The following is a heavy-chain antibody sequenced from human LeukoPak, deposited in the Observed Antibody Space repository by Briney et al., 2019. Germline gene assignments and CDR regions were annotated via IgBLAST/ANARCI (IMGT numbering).Heavy chain of an antibody. Sequence: QLQLQESGPGLVKPSETLSLICTVSGGSITDTSSFWGWIRQPPGQGLEWIGSIYYRGNTYYSPSLKSRVTLFVDTSKNQFSLKLSSVTAADTANCARRKVAAEIDYWGQGTLVTVSS. D-gene: IGHD6-13*01. CDR3: ARRKVAAEIDY. CDR1: GGSITDTSSF. J-gene: IGHJ4*02. CDR2: IYYRGNT. V-gene: IGHV4-39*01.